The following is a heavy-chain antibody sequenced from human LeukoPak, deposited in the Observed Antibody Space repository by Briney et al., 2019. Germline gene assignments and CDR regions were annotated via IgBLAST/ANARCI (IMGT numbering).Heavy chain of an antibody. CDR3: AKHTTNWFDP. CDR1: GYTFTSYD. J-gene: IGHJ5*02. V-gene: IGHV1-2*02. CDR2: INPNSGGT. D-gene: IGHD1-14*01. Sequence: ASVKVSCKASGYTFTSYDVNWVRQAPGQGLEWMGWINPNSGGTNYAQKFQGRVTMTRDTSISTAYMELSRLRSDDTAVYYCAKHTTNWFDPWGQGTLVTVSS.